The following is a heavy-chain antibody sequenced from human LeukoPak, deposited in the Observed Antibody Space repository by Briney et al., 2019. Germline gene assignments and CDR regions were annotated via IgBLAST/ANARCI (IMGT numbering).Heavy chain of an antibody. J-gene: IGHJ4*02. CDR2: IYYSGTT. CDR1: RGSINSHY. V-gene: IGHV4-59*11. Sequence: PSETLSLTCTVSRGSINSHYWSWMRQPPGKGPEWIGYIYYSGTTSYNPSLKSRVTKSADTSKNQFSLNLTSVITADTGVYYCALLGYSSSWNNFWGQGTLVTVSS. CDR3: ALLGYSSSWNNF. D-gene: IGHD2-2*01.